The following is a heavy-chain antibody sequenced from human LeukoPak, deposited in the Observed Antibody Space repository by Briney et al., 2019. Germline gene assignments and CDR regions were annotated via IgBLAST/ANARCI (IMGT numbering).Heavy chain of an antibody. CDR1: GGSISSYY. V-gene: IGHV4-4*07. CDR3: ARGRYCSADICSGGDAFDI. CDR2: IYTSGSI. J-gene: IGHJ3*02. D-gene: IGHD2-15*01. Sequence: SETLSLTCTVSGGSISSYYWSWIRQPAGKGLEWIGRIYTSGSINYNPSLKSRGTMSVDTSKNQFSLTLSSVTAADTAVYYCARGRYCSADICSGGDAFDIWGQGTMVAVSS.